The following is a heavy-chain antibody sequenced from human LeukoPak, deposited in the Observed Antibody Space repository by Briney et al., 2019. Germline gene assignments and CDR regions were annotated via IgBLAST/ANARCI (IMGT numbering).Heavy chain of an antibody. D-gene: IGHD3-22*01. CDR3: AKQAYDSSGYYYVPKGYFDY. V-gene: IGHV3-23*01. CDR1: GFTFSSYA. Sequence: GGSLRLSCAASGFTFSSYAMSWVRQAPGKGLEWVSAISGSGGSTYYADSVKGRFTISRDNSKNTLYLQMNSLRAEDTAVYYCAKQAYDSSGYYYVPKGYFDYWGQGTLVTVSS. J-gene: IGHJ4*02. CDR2: ISGSGGST.